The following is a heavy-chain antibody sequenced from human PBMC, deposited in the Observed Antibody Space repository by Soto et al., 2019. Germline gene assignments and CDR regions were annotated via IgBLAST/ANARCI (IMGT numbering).Heavy chain of an antibody. CDR1: GCTFSSYA. J-gene: IGHJ6*02. V-gene: IGHV1-69*13. CDR2: IIPIFGTA. CDR3: ASSHKRGVVIIHSHYYYGMDV. D-gene: IGHD3-3*01. Sequence: GASVKVSCKASGCTFSSYAISWVRQAPGQGLEWMGGIIPIFGTANYAQKFQGRVTITADESTSTAYMELSSLRSEDTAVYYCASSHKRGVVIIHSHYYYGMDVWGQGTTVTVSS.